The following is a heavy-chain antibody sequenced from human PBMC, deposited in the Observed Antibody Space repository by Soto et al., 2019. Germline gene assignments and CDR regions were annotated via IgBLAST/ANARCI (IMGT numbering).Heavy chain of an antibody. CDR1: GGSISSYY. Sequence: QVQLQASGPGLVKPLETLSLTCTVSGGSISSYYWSWIRQPPGKGLEWIGYMYDSGSTNYNPSLKCRVTISVDTSKTQFALKPPSVTSADTAVYYCAAPPRYWGQGTLVTVAA. D-gene: IGHD6-6*01. CDR2: MYDSGST. J-gene: IGHJ4*02. V-gene: IGHV4-59*01. CDR3: AAPPRY.